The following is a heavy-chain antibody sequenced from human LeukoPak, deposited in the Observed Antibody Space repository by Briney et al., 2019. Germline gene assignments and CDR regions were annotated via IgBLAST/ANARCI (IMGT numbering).Heavy chain of an antibody. J-gene: IGHJ4*02. Sequence: TSETLSLTCTVSGGSISSYYWSWIRQPPGRGLEWLGYIYYSGSTNYNPSLKSRVTISVDTSKNQFSLRLSSVTAADTAVYYCARELLPGYSSGWYGYWGQGTLVTVSS. D-gene: IGHD6-19*01. CDR1: GGSISSYY. CDR3: ARELLPGYSSGWYGY. CDR2: IYYSGST. V-gene: IGHV4-59*01.